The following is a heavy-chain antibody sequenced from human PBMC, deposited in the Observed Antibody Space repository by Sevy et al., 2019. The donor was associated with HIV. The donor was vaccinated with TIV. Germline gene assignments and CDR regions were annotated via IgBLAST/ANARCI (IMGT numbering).Heavy chain of an antibody. CDR3: AKDRWHTTSPSRALDF. Sequence: GGSLRLSCAASGFTLSNCNMNWVRQAPGKGLEWISYIRSGDDTIYYAQSVKGRFTFSRDNAKNSLYLQMDSLTDEDTAVYYCAKDRWHTTSPSRALDFWGQGTLVTVSS. J-gene: IGHJ4*02. CDR1: GFTLSNCN. CDR2: IRSGDDTI. V-gene: IGHV3-48*02. D-gene: IGHD2-15*01.